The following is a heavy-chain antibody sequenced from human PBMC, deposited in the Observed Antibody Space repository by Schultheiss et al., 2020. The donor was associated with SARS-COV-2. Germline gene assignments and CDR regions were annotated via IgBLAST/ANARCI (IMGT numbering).Heavy chain of an antibody. CDR2: ISPDGSKK. J-gene: IGHJ5*02. Sequence: GGSLRLSCAASGFTFNSYDMLWVRQAPGKGLEWVALISPDGSKKDYVDSVKGRFSISRDNSKNTLYLQMNSLRAEDTAVYYCARGPTLRKNWFDPWGQGTLVTVSS. CDR3: ARGPTLRKNWFDP. D-gene: IGHD2-15*01. V-gene: IGHV3-30*03. CDR1: GFTFNSYD.